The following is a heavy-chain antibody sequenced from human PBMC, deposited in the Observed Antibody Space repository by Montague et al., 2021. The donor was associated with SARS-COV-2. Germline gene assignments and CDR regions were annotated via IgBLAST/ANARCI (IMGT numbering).Heavy chain of an antibody. V-gene: IGHV4-59*08. Sequence: SETLSLTCTVSGGSISSYSWSWIRLPPGKGLEWIGSIFYSGSTNYHPSLKSRVTISVDTSKKQFSLKLSSVTAADTAVYYCARLGLGGYDILTGYYQSGMDVWGQGTTVTVSS. CDR1: GGSISSYS. D-gene: IGHD3-9*01. CDR2: IFYSGST. J-gene: IGHJ6*02. CDR3: ARLGLGGYDILTGYYQSGMDV.